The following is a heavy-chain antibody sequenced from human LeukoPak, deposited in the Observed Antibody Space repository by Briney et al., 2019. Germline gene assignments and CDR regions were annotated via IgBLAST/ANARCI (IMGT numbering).Heavy chain of an antibody. CDR3: AKGYCRGNSCYDDRGAFDY. D-gene: IGHD2-2*01. CDR2: IYTRGST. J-gene: IGHJ4*02. V-gene: IGHV4-61*02. CDR1: GGSISSGRYY. Sequence: SETLSLTCNVSGGSISSGRYYWSWIRQPAGKGLEWTGRIYTRGSTNYNPSLKSRVTMSVDTSKNQFSLKLSSVTAADTAVYYCAKGYCRGNSCYDDRGAFDYWGQGTLVTVSS.